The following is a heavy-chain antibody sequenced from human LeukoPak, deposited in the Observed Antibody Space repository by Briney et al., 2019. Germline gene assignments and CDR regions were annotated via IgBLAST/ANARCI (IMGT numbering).Heavy chain of an antibody. CDR1: GYTLSNYF. J-gene: IGHJ6*02. D-gene: IGHD6-19*01. V-gene: IGHV1-2*02. CDR2: MNPNSGGT. CDR3: ARDRDSSGWSYGDYFFYGLDV. Sequence: ASVKVSFKASGYTLSNYFMHWGRRAPGQWLEWMGCMNPNSGGTNYAHKFQGSVTMTRDTSITTAYMELSGLRSGDTAVYYCARDRDSSGWSYGDYFFYGLDVWGQGTTVTVS.